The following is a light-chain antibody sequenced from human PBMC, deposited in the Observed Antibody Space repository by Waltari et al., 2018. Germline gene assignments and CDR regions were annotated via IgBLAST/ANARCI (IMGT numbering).Light chain of an antibody. Sequence: QSALTQPRSVSGSPGQPVTISCTGTSSDVGGYNYVSLYQHHPGKAPKLMIYDVSKRPSGVPDRFSGSKSGNTASLTISGLQAEDEADYYCCSDAGSNSWVFGGGTKLTVL. J-gene: IGLJ3*02. CDR2: DVS. CDR1: SSDVGGYNY. V-gene: IGLV2-11*01. CDR3: CSDAGSNSWV.